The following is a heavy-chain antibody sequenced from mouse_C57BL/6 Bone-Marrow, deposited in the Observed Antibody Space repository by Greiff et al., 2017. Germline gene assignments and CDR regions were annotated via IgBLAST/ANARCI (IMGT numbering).Heavy chain of an antibody. CDR1: GYTFTSYW. CDR3: ARGYAGYYLAWFAY. V-gene: IGHV1-64*01. Sequence: VQLQQPGPELVKPWASVTLSCTASGYTFTSYWMHWVKQRPGQGLEWIGMIYPNSGSTNYTEKFKSQGTLTVDKSTRTAYMQLSSLTSEDSAVYYCARGYAGYYLAWFAYWGQGTLVTVSA. CDR2: IYPNSGST. D-gene: IGHD2-3*01. J-gene: IGHJ3*01.